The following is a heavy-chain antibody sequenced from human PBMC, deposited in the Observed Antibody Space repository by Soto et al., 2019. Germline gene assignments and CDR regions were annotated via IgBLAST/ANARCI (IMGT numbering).Heavy chain of an antibody. V-gene: IGHV4-30-4*01. D-gene: IGHD2-21*02. CDR2: IYYSGST. CDR3: ARVTAATGFDP. J-gene: IGHJ5*02. Sequence: TLSLTCTVSGGSISSGDYYWSWIRQPPGKGLEWIGYIYYSGSTYYNPSLKSRVTISVDTSKNQFSLKLSSVTAADTAVYYCARVTAATGFDPWGQGTLVTVSS. CDR1: GGSISSGDYY.